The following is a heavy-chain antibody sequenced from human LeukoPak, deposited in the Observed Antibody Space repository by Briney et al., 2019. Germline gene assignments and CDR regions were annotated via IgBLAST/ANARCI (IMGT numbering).Heavy chain of an antibody. Sequence: GGSLRLACVASGFTFSNYGMSWVRQAPGKGLEWVSVISGSGGSTHYADSVKGRFTISRDNSTNTPYLQMNRMTAEDTAVYYCQSTLSNGWYFFDYWGQGTLVTVSS. CDR1: GFTFSNYG. D-gene: IGHD6-19*01. V-gene: IGHV3-23*01. J-gene: IGHJ4*02. CDR3: QSTLSNGWYFFDY. CDR2: ISGSGGST.